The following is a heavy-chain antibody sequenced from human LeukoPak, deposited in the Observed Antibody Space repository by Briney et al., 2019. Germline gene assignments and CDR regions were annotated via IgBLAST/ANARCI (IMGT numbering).Heavy chain of an antibody. J-gene: IGHJ4*02. Sequence: PGGSLRLSCAASGFTFSSYWMSWVRQAPGKGLEWVANIKEDGSEKYYVESVKGRFTISRDNAKNSLYLQMNSLRAEDTAVYYCARGLSGYYFDYWGQGTLVTVSS. CDR3: ARGLSGYYFDY. CDR1: GFTFSSYW. V-gene: IGHV3-7*01. D-gene: IGHD6-25*01. CDR2: IKEDGSEK.